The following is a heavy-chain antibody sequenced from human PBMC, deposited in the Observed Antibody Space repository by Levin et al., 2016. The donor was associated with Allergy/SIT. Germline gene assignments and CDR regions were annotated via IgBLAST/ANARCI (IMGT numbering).Heavy chain of an antibody. D-gene: IGHD2-15*01. CDR3: ARDRSGYYYYYGMDV. V-gene: IGHV1-3*01. J-gene: IGHJ6*02. Sequence: ASVKVSCKASGYNFIYYAMHWVRQAPGQRLEWMGWINAGNGNTKYSQKFQGRVTITRDTSASTAYMELSSLRSEDTAVYYCARDRSGYYYYYGMDVWGQGTTVTVSS. CDR2: INAGNGNT. CDR1: GYNFIYYA.